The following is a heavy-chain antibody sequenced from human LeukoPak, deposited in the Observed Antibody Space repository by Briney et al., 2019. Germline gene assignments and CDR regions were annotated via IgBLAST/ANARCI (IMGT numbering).Heavy chain of an antibody. D-gene: IGHD3-22*01. CDR1: GGSFSGYY. J-gene: IGHJ3*02. V-gene: IGHV4-34*01. Sequence: SETLPLTCAVYGGSFSGYYCSWIRQPPGKGLEWIGEINHSGSTNYNPSLKSRVTISVDTSKNQFSLKLSSVTAADTAVYYCARKRVVKHRGAFDIWGQGTMVTVSS. CDR2: INHSGST. CDR3: ARKRVVKHRGAFDI.